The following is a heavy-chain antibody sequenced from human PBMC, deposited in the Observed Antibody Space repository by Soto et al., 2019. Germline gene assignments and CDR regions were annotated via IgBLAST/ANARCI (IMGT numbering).Heavy chain of an antibody. Sequence: PGGSLRLSCAASGFTFDDYAMHWVRQAPGKGLEWVSGISWNSGSIGYADSVKGRFTISRDNAKNSLYLQMNSLRAEDTALYYCPKDGSRKSYYDSSGYYNYWGQGTLVTVS. CDR2: ISWNSGSI. CDR1: GFTFDDYA. J-gene: IGHJ4*02. V-gene: IGHV3-9*01. D-gene: IGHD3-22*01. CDR3: PKDGSRKSYYDSSGYYNY.